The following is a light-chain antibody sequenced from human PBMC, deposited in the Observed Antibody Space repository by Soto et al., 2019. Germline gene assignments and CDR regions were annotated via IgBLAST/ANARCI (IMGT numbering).Light chain of an antibody. CDR1: KHINNY. V-gene: IGKV1-33*01. J-gene: IGKJ1*01. Sequence: TQSPSSLSASLVDRVISACQVSKHINNYLNWYQQKPGKAPTLLIYDASNLETGVPSRFSGSGSGTDFTFTIRSLQPEDIATYYCQQYDNLPRTLGQGTKVDIK. CDR3: QQYDNLPRT. CDR2: DAS.